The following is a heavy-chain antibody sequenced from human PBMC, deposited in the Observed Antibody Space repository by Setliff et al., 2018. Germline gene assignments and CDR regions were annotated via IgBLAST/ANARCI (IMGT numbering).Heavy chain of an antibody. CDR1: GGTFSSYA. CDR2: INAGNGNT. D-gene: IGHD4-17*01. V-gene: IGHV1-3*01. J-gene: IGHJ4*02. Sequence: ASVKVSCKASGGTFSSYAISWVRQAPGQGLEWMGWINAGNGNTKYSQKFQGRVTITRDTSASTAYMELRSLRSDDTAVYYCARDGISTVVPTDYWGQGTLVTVSS. CDR3: ARDGISTVVPTDY.